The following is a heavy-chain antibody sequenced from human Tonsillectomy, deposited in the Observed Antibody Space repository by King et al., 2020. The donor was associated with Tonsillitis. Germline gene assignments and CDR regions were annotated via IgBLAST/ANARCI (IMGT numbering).Heavy chain of an antibody. CDR2: ISGSGRTT. V-gene: IGHV3-23*04. D-gene: IGHD3-16*01. CDR3: AKDYDEIIDY. Sequence: VQLVESGGGLVQPGGSLRLSCAASRFTFNNYAMNWVRQAPGKGLEWVSFISGSGRTTYFADSVKGRFTISRDNSKNTLYLHMNSLRVEDTAIYYCAKDYDEIIDYWGQGTLVTVSS. J-gene: IGHJ4*02. CDR1: RFTFNNYA.